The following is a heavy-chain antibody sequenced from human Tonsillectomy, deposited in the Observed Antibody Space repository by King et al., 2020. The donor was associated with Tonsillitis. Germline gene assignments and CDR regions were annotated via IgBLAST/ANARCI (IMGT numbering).Heavy chain of an antibody. J-gene: IGHJ4*02. CDR2: ISSSSSYI. CDR1: GFTFSSYS. D-gene: IGHD6-13*01. Sequence: VQLVESGGGLVKPGGSLRLSCAASGFTFSSYSMNWVRQAPGKGLEWVSSISSSSSYIYYADSVKGRFTISRDNAKNSLYLRMNSLRAEDTAVYYCAGEGYSSSWYLGYWGQGTLVTVSS. CDR3: AGEGYSSSWYLGY. V-gene: IGHV3-21*01.